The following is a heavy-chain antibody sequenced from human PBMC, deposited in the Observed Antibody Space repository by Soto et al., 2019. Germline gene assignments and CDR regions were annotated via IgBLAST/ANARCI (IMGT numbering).Heavy chain of an antibody. V-gene: IGHV4-59*01. CDR3: ARGEDTAVAGLWDH. CDR2: IYNTGST. D-gene: IGHD6-19*01. CDR1: GGSIGTYY. Sequence: SETLSLTCTVSGGSIGTYYWSWIRQPPGKGLEWVGYIYNTGSTNYNPSLKSRVTISIDTSRNQFSLKLSSVTAADTALYYCARGEDTAVAGLWDHWGQGTLVTVSS. J-gene: IGHJ4*02.